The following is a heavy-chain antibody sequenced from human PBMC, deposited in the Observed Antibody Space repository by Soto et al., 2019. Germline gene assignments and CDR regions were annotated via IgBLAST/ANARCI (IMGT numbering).Heavy chain of an antibody. CDR2: FYYSGTT. V-gene: IGHV4-39*01. Sequence: SETLSLTCTVSGGSISSSSYSWGWIRQPPGKGPEWIGTFYYSGTTYYNPSIKSRVTISVDTSKNQFSLKLSSVTAADTAVYYCARRERAAGTDWWFDPWGQGTLVTVSS. CDR1: GGSISSSSYS. J-gene: IGHJ5*02. CDR3: ARRERAAGTDWWFDP. D-gene: IGHD6-13*01.